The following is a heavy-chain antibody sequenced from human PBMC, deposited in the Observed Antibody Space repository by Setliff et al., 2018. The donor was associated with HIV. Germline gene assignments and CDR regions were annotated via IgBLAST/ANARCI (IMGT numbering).Heavy chain of an antibody. CDR2: IIPILGIP. CDR1: GGAFTSHT. V-gene: IGHV1-69*04. CDR3: AKEQEIGSYLDP. J-gene: IGHJ5*02. Sequence: SVKVSCKASGGAFTSHTFTWVRQAPGQGREWMGRIIPILGIPNYAQNFQGRLTISADKSTRTAYLELSSLRSDDSAVYFCAKEQEIGSYLDPWGQGTLVTVSS. D-gene: IGHD2-2*02.